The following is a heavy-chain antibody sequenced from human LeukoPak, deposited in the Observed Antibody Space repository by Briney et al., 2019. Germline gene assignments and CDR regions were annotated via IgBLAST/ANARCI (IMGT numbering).Heavy chain of an antibody. V-gene: IGHV3-21*01. CDR1: GFTFSSYS. CDR3: ARIAVAGRTGDY. CDR2: ISSSSSYI. D-gene: IGHD6-19*01. J-gene: IGHJ4*02. Sequence: GGSLRLSCAAPGFTFSSYSMNWVRQAPGKGLEWVSSISSSSSYIYYADSVKGRFTISRDNAKNSLYLQMNSLRAEDTAVYYCARIAVAGRTGDYWGQGTLVTVSS.